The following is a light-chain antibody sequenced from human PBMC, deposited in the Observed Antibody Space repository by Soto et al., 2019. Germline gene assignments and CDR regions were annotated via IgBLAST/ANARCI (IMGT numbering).Light chain of an antibody. V-gene: IGLV2-14*01. CDR3: SSYTTSSTRV. Sequence: QSALTQPASVSGSPGQSIAISCTGSSSDVGIYNYVSWYQQHPGKVPKLIIYEVGNRPSGVSNRFSGSKSGNTASLTISGLQAEDEADYYCSSYTTSSTRVFGTGTKVTVL. CDR1: SSDVGIYNY. CDR2: EVG. J-gene: IGLJ1*01.